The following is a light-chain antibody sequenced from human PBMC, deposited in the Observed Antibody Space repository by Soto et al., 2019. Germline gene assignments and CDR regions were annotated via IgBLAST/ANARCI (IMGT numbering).Light chain of an antibody. CDR3: QQYYSQPF. J-gene: IGKJ5*01. Sequence: EIVLTQSPGTLSLSPGERATLSCRASQSVSSSYLSWYQQKPGQAPRLLIYGASSRATGIPDRFNGRGSGTEFTLTISRLEPEDIAFYYCQQYYSQPFVGQGTRLVIK. CDR2: GAS. V-gene: IGKV3-20*01. CDR1: QSVSSSY.